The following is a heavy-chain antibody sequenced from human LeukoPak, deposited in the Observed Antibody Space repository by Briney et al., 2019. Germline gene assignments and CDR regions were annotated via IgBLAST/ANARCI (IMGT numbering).Heavy chain of an antibody. Sequence: PGGSLRLSCAASGFTFRNYAMSWVRQAPGKGLEWVSRISGSGGSTDYADSVKGRFTISRDTSKNTLYLQVNSLRAEDTAVYYCAKGGGVISYYFDYWGQGTLVTVSS. CDR1: GFTFRNYA. CDR3: AKGGGVISYYFDY. V-gene: IGHV3-23*01. CDR2: ISGSGGST. J-gene: IGHJ4*02. D-gene: IGHD3-10*01.